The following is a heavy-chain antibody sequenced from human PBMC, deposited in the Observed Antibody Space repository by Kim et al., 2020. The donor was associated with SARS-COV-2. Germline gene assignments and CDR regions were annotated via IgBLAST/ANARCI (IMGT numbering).Heavy chain of an antibody. CDR3: AKDRVPGDNTSSYHYYGMDV. D-gene: IGHD3-10*01. CDR1: GVSFGGYA. V-gene: IGHV3-23*01. CDR2: IGGRAGNT. Sequence: GGSLRLSCAVSGVSFGGYAMTWVRQAPGKGLEWVSGIGGRAGNTYYADSVKGRFIISRDNSKNMLFLQMSSLRAEDTAVYYCAKDRVPGDNTSSYHYYGMDVWGQGTTVTVSS. J-gene: IGHJ6*02.